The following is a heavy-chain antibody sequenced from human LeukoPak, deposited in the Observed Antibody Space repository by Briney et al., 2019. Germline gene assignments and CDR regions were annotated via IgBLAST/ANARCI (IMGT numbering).Heavy chain of an antibody. D-gene: IGHD3-22*01. V-gene: IGHV1-69*04. Sequence: EASVKVSCKASGYTFTSYGISWVRQAPGQGLEWMGRIIPILGIANYAQKFQGRVTITADKSTSTAYMGLSSLRSEDTAVYYCARSAGGSGYYYAGWFDPWGQGTLVTVSS. J-gene: IGHJ5*02. CDR2: IIPILGIA. CDR1: GYTFTSYG. CDR3: ARSAGGSGYYYAGWFDP.